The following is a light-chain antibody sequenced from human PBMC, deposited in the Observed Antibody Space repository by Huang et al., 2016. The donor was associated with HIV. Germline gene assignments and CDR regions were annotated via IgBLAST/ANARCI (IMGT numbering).Light chain of an antibody. V-gene: IGKV3-11*01. Sequence: EVVLTQSPATLSLPPGERATLSCRASQSISTYLAWYQQKPGQAPRILIYDASNRATGVPLRFSGRGSETDFTLTISSLQPEDFAVYYCHQRANWPLGTFGQGTKVEIK. CDR3: HQRANWPLGT. CDR2: DAS. J-gene: IGKJ1*01. CDR1: QSISTY.